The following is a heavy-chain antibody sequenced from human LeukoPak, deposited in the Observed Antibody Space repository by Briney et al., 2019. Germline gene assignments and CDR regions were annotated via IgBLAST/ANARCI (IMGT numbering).Heavy chain of an antibody. D-gene: IGHD2-2*01. V-gene: IGHV4-39*01. CDR1: GVSISSSNSY. J-gene: IGHJ4*02. CDR2: IYYSGST. CDR3: ARTDGVVPAAKIDY. Sequence: SETLSLTCTVSGVSISSSNSYWGWIRQPPGKGLEWIGSIYYSGSTYYNPSLKSRVTISVDTSKNQFSLKLSSVTAADTAVYYCARTDGVVPAAKIDYWGQGTLVTVSS.